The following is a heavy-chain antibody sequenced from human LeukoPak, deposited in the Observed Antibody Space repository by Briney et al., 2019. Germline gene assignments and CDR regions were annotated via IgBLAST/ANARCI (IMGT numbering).Heavy chain of an antibody. D-gene: IGHD2-15*01. CDR1: GYTFTGYY. J-gene: IGHJ4*02. CDR2: INPNSGGT. CDR3: AREWGPYCSGGSCYAH. Sequence: EASVKVSCKAPGYTFTGYYMHWVRQAPGQGLEWMGRINPNSGGTNYAQKFQGRVTMTRDTSISTAYMELSRLRSDDTAVYYCAREWGPYCSGGSCYAHWGQGTLVTVSS. V-gene: IGHV1-2*06.